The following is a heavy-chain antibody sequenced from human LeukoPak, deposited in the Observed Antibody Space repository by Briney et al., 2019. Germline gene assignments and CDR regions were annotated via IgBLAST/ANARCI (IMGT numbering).Heavy chain of an antibody. Sequence: GGSLRLSCAASGFTFSSYAMSWVRQAPGRGLEWVSAISGSGGSTYYADSVKGRFTISRDNSKNTLYLQMNSLRAEDTAVYYCAKDRRATVTLDYWGQGTLVTVSS. D-gene: IGHD4-17*01. J-gene: IGHJ4*02. CDR2: ISGSGGST. CDR1: GFTFSSYA. CDR3: AKDRRATVTLDY. V-gene: IGHV3-23*01.